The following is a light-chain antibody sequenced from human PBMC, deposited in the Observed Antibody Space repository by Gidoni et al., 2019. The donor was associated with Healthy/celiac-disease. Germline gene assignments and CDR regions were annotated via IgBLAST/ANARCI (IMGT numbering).Light chain of an antibody. Sequence: EIVLTQSPGTLSLSPGERATLSCRASQSVSSSYLAWYQQKPGQAPRLLIYGASSRATGIPDRCSGSGSGTDFTLTISRLEPEDFAVYYCQQYRSSPPFTFGPGTKVDIK. J-gene: IGKJ3*01. CDR3: QQYRSSPPFT. CDR1: QSVSSSY. V-gene: IGKV3-20*01. CDR2: GAS.